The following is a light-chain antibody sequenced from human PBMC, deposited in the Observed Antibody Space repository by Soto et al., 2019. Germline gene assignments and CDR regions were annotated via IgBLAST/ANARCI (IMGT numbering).Light chain of an antibody. V-gene: IGKV3-20*01. Sequence: EIVLTQSPGTLSLSPGERATLSCRASQSVSSSYLAWYQQKHGQAPRLLIYGASSRATGIPDRFSGSGSGTDFTLTISRLEPEDFAVYYCQQYGSSPPLLTFGVGTKVEIK. CDR3: QQYGSSPPLLT. J-gene: IGKJ4*01. CDR2: GAS. CDR1: QSVSSSY.